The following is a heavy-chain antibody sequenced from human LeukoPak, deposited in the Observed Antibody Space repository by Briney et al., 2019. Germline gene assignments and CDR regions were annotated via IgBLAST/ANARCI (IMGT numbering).Heavy chain of an antibody. Sequence: GGSLRLSCEASGFTFDDYGMSWVRQRPGRGLEWVSGINRNGGSTDYADSVKGRFTISRDNAKNSHFLQMNSLRVEDTALYYCARGFRNGSFDCWGQGTLVTVSS. V-gene: IGHV3-20*04. J-gene: IGHJ4*02. CDR1: GFTFDDYG. CDR2: INRNGGST. D-gene: IGHD3-10*01. CDR3: ARGFRNGSFDC.